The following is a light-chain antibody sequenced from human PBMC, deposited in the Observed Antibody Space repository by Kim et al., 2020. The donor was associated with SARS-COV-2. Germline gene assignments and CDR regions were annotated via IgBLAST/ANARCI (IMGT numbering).Light chain of an antibody. Sequence: QSALTQPASVSASPGQSIALSCTGTTSDVGGYDYVSWHQQHPGKAPKLMIYDVSNRPSGVSNRFSGSKSGNTASLTISGLQAEDEADYYCSSYTAQKTWVFGGGTQLTVL. J-gene: IGLJ3*02. V-gene: IGLV2-14*03. CDR3: SSYTAQKTWV. CDR1: TSDVGGYDY. CDR2: DVS.